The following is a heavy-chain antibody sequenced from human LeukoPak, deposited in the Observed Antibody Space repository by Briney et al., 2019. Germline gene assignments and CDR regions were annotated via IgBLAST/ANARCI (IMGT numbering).Heavy chain of an antibody. V-gene: IGHV3-21*01. D-gene: IGHD3-10*02. CDR1: GFTFSSYS. CDR3: AELGITMIGGV. Sequence: GGSLRLSCAASGFTFSSYSMNWVRQAPGKGLEWVSSISSSSNYIYYADSVKGRFTISRDNAKNSLYLQMNSLRAEDTAVYYCAELGITMIGGVWGKGTTVTISS. CDR2: ISSSSNYI. J-gene: IGHJ6*04.